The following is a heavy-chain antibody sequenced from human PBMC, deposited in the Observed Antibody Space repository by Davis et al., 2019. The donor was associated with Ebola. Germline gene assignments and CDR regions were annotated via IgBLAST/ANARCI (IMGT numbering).Heavy chain of an antibody. CDR2: ISSSGSTI. Sequence: GESLKISCAASGFTFSSYEMNWVRQAPGKGLEWVSYISSSGSTIYYADSVKGRFTISRDNAKNSLYLQMNSLRAEDTAGYYCARDRYDFWSGYYYYYYGMDVWGQGTTVTVSS. J-gene: IGHJ6*02. D-gene: IGHD3-3*01. CDR3: ARDRYDFWSGYYYYYYGMDV. V-gene: IGHV3-48*03. CDR1: GFTFSSYE.